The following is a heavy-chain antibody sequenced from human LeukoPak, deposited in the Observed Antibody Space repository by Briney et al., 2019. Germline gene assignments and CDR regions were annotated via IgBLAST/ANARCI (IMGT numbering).Heavy chain of an antibody. CDR3: ARDRGSGWFYDIDY. D-gene: IGHD6-19*01. CDR2: ISFTSGHI. CDR1: GFTFSNYS. J-gene: IGHJ4*02. V-gene: IGHV3-21*01. Sequence: PGGSLRLSCAASGFTFSNYSMKSVRQAPGKGLEWVASISFTSGHIYYADSVKGRFTISRDNAKNSLYLQMNSLRGEDTAVYYCARDRGSGWFYDIDYWGQGTLVTVSS.